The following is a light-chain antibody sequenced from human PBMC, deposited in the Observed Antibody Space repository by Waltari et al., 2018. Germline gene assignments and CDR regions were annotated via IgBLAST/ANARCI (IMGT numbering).Light chain of an antibody. V-gene: IGKV3-11*01. CDR3: QQRSDWLT. CDR2: DAS. CDR1: QSVRTV. J-gene: IGKJ4*01. Sequence: EVVLTQSPAILSLSPGERATLPCRASQSVRTVVVWYQQKPGQAPRLLIYDASNRATGIPARFSGSGSGTDFTLTISSLEPEDFAVYYCQQRSDWLTFGGGTRVEIK.